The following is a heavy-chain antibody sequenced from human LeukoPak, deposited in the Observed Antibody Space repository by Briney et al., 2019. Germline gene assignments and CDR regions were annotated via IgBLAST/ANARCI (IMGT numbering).Heavy chain of an antibody. V-gene: IGHV1-3*01. J-gene: IGHJ6*02. D-gene: IGHD3-3*01. CDR3: AKDRFSYGEGHYYYGMDV. Sequence: KFQGRVTITRDTSASTAYMELSSLRAEDTAVYYCAKDRFSYGEGHYYYGMDVWGQGTTVTVSS.